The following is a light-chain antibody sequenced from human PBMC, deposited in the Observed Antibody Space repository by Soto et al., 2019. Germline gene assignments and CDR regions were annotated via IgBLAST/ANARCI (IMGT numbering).Light chain of an antibody. J-gene: IGLJ1*01. CDR3: CSHEGSYTYV. V-gene: IGLV2-11*01. CDR1: SSDVGGYNY. Sequence: QSALAQPRSVSGSPGQSVTISCTGTSSDVGGYNYVSWYQQHPGKAPKLIIYDVNRRPSGVPDRFSGSKSGNTASLTISGLQAEDEADYYCCSHEGSYTYVFGTGTKVTVL. CDR2: DVN.